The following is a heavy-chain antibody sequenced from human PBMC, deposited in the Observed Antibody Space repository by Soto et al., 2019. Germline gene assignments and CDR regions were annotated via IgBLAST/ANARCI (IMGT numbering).Heavy chain of an antibody. Sequence: DVQLVESGGGLVKPGGSLRLSCVVSGFDFSDFSINWVRQAPGKGLEWVSSISPRSDYIYYADSLKGRFTVSRDNAKKSLFLQMNSLRADDTAVYYCAREKRHNLLGVRFGMDVWGQGTTVSVSS. CDR1: GFDFSDFS. V-gene: IGHV3-21*01. CDR2: ISPRSDYI. CDR3: AREKRHNLLGVRFGMDV. D-gene: IGHD3-10*01. J-gene: IGHJ6*02.